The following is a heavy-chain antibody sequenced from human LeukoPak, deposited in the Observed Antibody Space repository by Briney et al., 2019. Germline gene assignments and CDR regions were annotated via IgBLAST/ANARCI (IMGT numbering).Heavy chain of an antibody. J-gene: IGHJ4*02. CDR3: ARESRPEGRLIDIDF. CDR1: GFTFTSIW. Sequence: GGSLRLSCAASGFTFTSIWMSWLRQVQGQGLEWMANLKGDGSETFYVDSVKGRFTVSRDNAKNLLYLQMNSLRAEDTALYYCARESRPEGRLIDIDFWGQGTLVTVSS. CDR2: LKGDGSET. V-gene: IGHV3-7*01. D-gene: IGHD1-1*01.